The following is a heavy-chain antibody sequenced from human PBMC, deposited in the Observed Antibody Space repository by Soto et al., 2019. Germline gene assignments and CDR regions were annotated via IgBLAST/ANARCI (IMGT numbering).Heavy chain of an antibody. CDR1: GGSISSSSYY. J-gene: IGHJ4*02. CDR2: IYYSGST. D-gene: IGHD3-10*01. CDR3: ARISNYYYYGSGSYYNEGGYYFDY. Sequence: QLQLQESGPGLVKPSETLSLTCTVSGGSISSSSYYWGWIRQPPGKGLEWIGSIYYSGSTYYNPSLKSRVTISVDTSQNQFSLKLSSVTAADTAVYYCARISNYYYYGSGSYYNEGGYYFDYWGQGTLVTVSS. V-gene: IGHV4-39*01.